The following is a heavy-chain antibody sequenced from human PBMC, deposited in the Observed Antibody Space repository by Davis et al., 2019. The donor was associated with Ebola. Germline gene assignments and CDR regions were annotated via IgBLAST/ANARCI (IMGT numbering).Heavy chain of an antibody. CDR1: GGSVSSGSHY. V-gene: IGHV4-61*01. CDR2: IYYSGST. D-gene: IGHD3-16*01. Sequence: PSETLSLTCTVSGGSVSSGSHYWSWIRQPPGKGLEWIGYIYYSGSTNYNPSLKSRVTISVDTSKNQFSLKLSSVTAAETAVYYCSRTMAPLGGGAFDILGPGTMVTGSS. CDR3: SRTMAPLGGGAFDI. J-gene: IGHJ3*02.